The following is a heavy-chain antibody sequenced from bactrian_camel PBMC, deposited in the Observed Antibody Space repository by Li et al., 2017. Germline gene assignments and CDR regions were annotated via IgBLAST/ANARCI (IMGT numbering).Heavy chain of an antibody. Sequence: HVQLVESGGGSVQAGGSLSLSCAGSGFRYSVCSMGWFRQAPGKEREGVATIDSNGRTRYADSVKGRFTISQDKTKTTLFLQMNSLRPEDTAKYYCAVDVGWYGGVSFSYWGQGTQVTIS. J-gene: IGHJ6*01. CDR3: AVDVGWYGGVSFSY. D-gene: IGHD6*01. V-gene: IGHV3S53*01. CDR1: GFRYSVCS. CDR2: IDSNGRT.